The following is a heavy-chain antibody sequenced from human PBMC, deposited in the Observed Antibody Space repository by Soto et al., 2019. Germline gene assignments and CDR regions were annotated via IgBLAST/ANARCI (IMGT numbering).Heavy chain of an antibody. D-gene: IGHD5-12*01. Sequence: SVKVSCKASGGTFSSYTISWVRQAPGQGLEWMGRIIPILGIANYAQKFQGRVTITADTSTSTVYMELRSLRSDDTAVYYCARERVAPYYYYGMDVWGQGTPVTSP. CDR2: IIPILGIA. CDR1: GGTFSSYT. V-gene: IGHV1-69*04. CDR3: ARERVAPYYYYGMDV. J-gene: IGHJ6*02.